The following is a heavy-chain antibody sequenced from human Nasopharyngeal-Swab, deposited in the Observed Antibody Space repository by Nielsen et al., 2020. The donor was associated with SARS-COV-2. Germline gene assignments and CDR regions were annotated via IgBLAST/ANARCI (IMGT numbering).Heavy chain of an antibody. CDR3: ARHLRGTYYYGMDV. CDR1: GGSISSYH. V-gene: IGHV4-59*08. J-gene: IGHJ6*02. CDR2: IYYSGST. Sequence: SETLSLTCTVSGGSISSYHWSWIRQPPGKGLEWIGYIYYSGSTNYNPSLKSRVTISVDTSKNQFSLKLSSVTAADTAVYYCARHLRGTYYYGMDVWGQGTTVTVSS.